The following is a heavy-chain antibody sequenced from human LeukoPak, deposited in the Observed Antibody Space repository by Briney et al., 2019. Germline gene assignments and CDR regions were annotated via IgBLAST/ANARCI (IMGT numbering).Heavy chain of an antibody. D-gene: IGHD4-17*01. CDR1: GGSISSGSYY. CDR2: IYTSGST. CDR3: ARERNYGDFGY. Sequence: SETLSLTCTVSGGSISSGSYYWSWIRQPAGKGLEWIGRIYTSGSTNYNPSLKSRVTISVDTSKNQFSLKLSSVTAADTAVYYCARERNYGDFGYWGQGTLVTVSS. V-gene: IGHV4-61*02. J-gene: IGHJ4*02.